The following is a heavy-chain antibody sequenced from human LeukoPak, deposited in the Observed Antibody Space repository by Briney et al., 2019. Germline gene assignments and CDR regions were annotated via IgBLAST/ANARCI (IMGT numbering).Heavy chain of an antibody. CDR1: GGSFSGYY. CDR3: ARDPEWGALDY. J-gene: IGHJ4*02. V-gene: IGHV4-34*01. D-gene: IGHD3-16*01. CDR2: INHSGST. Sequence: NPSETLSLTCAVYGGSFSGYYWSWIRQPPGKGLEWIGEINHSGSTNYNPSLKSRVTISVDTSKNQFSLKLSSVTAADTAVYYCARDPEWGALDYWGLGTLVTVSS.